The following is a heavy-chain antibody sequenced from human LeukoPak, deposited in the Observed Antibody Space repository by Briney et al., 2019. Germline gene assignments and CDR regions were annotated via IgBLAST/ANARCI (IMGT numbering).Heavy chain of an antibody. V-gene: IGHV3-66*01. CDR1: GFTVSSNY. Sequence: PGGTLRLSCAASGFTVSSNYMSWVRQAPGKGLEWVSVIYSGGSTYYADSVKDRFTISRDNSKNTLYLQMNSLRAEDTAVYYCARVGYYDSSGYYSWGQGTLVTVSS. D-gene: IGHD3-22*01. J-gene: IGHJ4*02. CDR2: IYSGGST. CDR3: ARVGYYDSSGYYS.